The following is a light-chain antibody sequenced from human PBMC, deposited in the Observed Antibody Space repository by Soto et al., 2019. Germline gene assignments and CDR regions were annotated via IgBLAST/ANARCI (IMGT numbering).Light chain of an antibody. CDR3: SSYTSSTSTYVV. J-gene: IGLJ2*01. CDR1: SSDVGSYNY. CDR2: EVS. V-gene: IGLV2-14*01. Sequence: QSALTQPASVSGSPGQSITISCTGTSSDVGSYNYVSWYQQHPGKAPKLMIYEVSNRPSGVSNRFSGSKSGNTASLTISGLQAEDEVDYYCSSYTSSTSTYVVFGGGTKLTVL.